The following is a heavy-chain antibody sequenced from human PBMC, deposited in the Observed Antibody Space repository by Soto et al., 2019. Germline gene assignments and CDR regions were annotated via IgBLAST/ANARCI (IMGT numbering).Heavy chain of an antibody. CDR2: ISYDGSNK. CDR3: AKDVTYYYDSSGYYYYYYYGMDV. D-gene: IGHD3-22*01. Sequence: QVQLVESGGGVVQPGRSLRLSCAASGFTFSSYGMHWVRQAPGKGLEWVAVISYDGSNKYYADSVKGRFTISRDNSKNPLYLQMNRLRAEDTAGYYCAKDVTYYYDSSGYYYYYYYGMDVWGQGTTVTVSS. J-gene: IGHJ6*02. V-gene: IGHV3-30*18. CDR1: GFTFSSYG.